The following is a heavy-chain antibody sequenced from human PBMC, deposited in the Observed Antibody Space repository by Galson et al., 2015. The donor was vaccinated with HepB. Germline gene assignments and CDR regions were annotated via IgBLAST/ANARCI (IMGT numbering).Heavy chain of an antibody. CDR3: VRGRTITVGGVFVVPVYFDC. D-gene: IGHD3-16*02. CDR2: INAGNGNT. V-gene: IGHV1-3*01. Sequence: SVKVSCKASGYTFTDYAIHWVRQAPGQGLEWLGWINAGNGNTKLAQKFQDRVTITSDTSASTAYMDLSNLRSEDTAVYSCVRGRTITVGGVFVVPVYFDCWGQGTLVTVSS. J-gene: IGHJ4*02. CDR1: GYTFTDYA.